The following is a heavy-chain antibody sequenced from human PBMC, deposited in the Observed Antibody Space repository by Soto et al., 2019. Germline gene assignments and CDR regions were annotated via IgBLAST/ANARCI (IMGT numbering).Heavy chain of an antibody. CDR2: TNPNSGGT. CDR3: ARGSYDFWSGFRLYYYYGMDV. V-gene: IGHV1-2*04. J-gene: IGHJ6*02. Sequence: ASVKVSCKASGYTFTGYYMHWVRQAPGQGLEWMGWTNPNSGGTNYAQKFQGWVTMTRDTSISTAYMELSRLRSDDTAVYYCARGSYDFWSGFRLYYYYGMDVWGQGTTVTVSS. D-gene: IGHD3-3*01. CDR1: GYTFTGYY.